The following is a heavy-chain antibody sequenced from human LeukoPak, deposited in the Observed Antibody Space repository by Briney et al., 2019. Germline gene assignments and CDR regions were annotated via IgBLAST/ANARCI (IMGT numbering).Heavy chain of an antibody. CDR2: ISSGSSYI. D-gene: IGHD3-16*01. CDR1: GFTFSSYV. J-gene: IGHJ4*02. Sequence: GRSLRLSCAASGFTFSSYVMHWVRQAPGKGLEWVSSISSGSSYIYYADSLKGRFTISRDNAKNSLYLQMNSLTAEDTAVYYCARDPVRGSYLTYFDYWGQGTLVTVSS. CDR3: ARDPVRGSYLTYFDY. V-gene: IGHV3-21*01.